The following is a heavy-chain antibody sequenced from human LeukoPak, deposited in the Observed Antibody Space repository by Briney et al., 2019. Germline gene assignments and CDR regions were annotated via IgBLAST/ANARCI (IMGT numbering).Heavy chain of an antibody. V-gene: IGHV4-4*07. CDR3: ARDRYYDSSGWPGRSYWYFDL. CDR2: IYTSGST. Sequence: SETLSLTCTVSGGSISSYYWSWIRQPAGKGLEWIGRIYTSGSTNYNPSLKSRVTMSVDTSKNQFSLKLSSVTAADTAVYYCARDRYYDSSGWPGRSYWYFDLWGRGTLVTVSS. CDR1: GGSISSYY. J-gene: IGHJ2*01. D-gene: IGHD3-22*01.